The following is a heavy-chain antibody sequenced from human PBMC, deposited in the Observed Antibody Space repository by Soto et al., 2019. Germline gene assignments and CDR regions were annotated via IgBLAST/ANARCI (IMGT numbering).Heavy chain of an antibody. J-gene: IGHJ4*02. CDR1: GGSISDSSYY. CDR3: ARNYGDYFNY. D-gene: IGHD4-17*01. Sequence: QLQLQESGPGLVKPSETLSLTCTVSGGSISDSSYYWGWIRQPPGKGLEWIGKIYYSGSTYYNPSLKSRVTISVDTSKNQFSLRLTSVTAADTAVYYCARNYGDYFNYWGQGALVTVSS. CDR2: IYYSGST. V-gene: IGHV4-39*01.